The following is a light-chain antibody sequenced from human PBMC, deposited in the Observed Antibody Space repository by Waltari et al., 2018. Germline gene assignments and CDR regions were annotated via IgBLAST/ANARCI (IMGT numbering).Light chain of an antibody. Sequence: QSALTQPASVSGSPGQSITISCTGSSSDLAGFNYDSWYQQHPGKAPKLIIYEVSNRPSGVSNRFSGSKSDNTASLTISGLQPEDEADYYCSSYTSNRVFGTGTKVTVL. V-gene: IGLV2-14*01. J-gene: IGLJ1*01. CDR2: EVS. CDR3: SSYTSNRV. CDR1: SSDLAGFNY.